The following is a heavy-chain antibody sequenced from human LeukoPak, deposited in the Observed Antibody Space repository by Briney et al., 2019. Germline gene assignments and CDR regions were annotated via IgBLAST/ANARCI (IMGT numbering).Heavy chain of an antibody. D-gene: IGHD3-10*01. Sequence: SETLSLTCTVSGGSISSTSYYWGWIRQPPGKGLEWIGEINHSGSTNYNPSLKSRVTISVDTSKNQFSLKLSSVTAADTAVYYCARAGLLWFGRNNYYYGMDVWGQGTTVTVSS. CDR3: ARAGLLWFGRNNYYYGMDV. CDR1: GGSISSTSYY. CDR2: INHSGST. J-gene: IGHJ6*02. V-gene: IGHV4-39*07.